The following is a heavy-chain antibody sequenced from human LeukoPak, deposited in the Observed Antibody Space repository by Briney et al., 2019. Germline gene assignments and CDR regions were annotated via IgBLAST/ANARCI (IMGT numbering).Heavy chain of an antibody. J-gene: IGHJ4*02. Sequence: GGSLRLSCAASGFTFSSYGMHWVRQAPGKGLEWVAVIWYDGSNKYYADSVKGRFTISRDNSKNMLYLQMNSLRAEDTAVYYCARGSTTSSVHDYWGQGTLVTVSS. CDR1: GFTFSSYG. D-gene: IGHD6-6*01. CDR2: IWYDGSNK. CDR3: ARGSTTSSVHDY. V-gene: IGHV3-33*01.